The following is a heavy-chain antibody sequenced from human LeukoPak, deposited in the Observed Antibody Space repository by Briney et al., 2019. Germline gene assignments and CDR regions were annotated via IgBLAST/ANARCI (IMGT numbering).Heavy chain of an antibody. Sequence: PGGSLRLSCAASGFTSSSYWMSWVRQAPGKGLEWVANVKQGGSEKYYVDSVKGRFTISRDNAKNSLYLQMNSLRAEDTAVYYCARVRGSGSLDYWGQGTLVTVSS. J-gene: IGHJ4*02. CDR1: GFTSSSYW. V-gene: IGHV3-7*01. CDR2: VKQGGSEK. D-gene: IGHD1-26*01. CDR3: ARVRGSGSLDY.